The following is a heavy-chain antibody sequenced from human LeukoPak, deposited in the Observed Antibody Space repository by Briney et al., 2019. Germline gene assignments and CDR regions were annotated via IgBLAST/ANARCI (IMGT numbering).Heavy chain of an antibody. CDR3: ARDRRGGEEY. D-gene: IGHD3-16*01. Sequence: SLRLSCSASGFNFDYYAMHWVRPAPGQGREGVSVISWNSGRIGYRDALNGRFTISRENAKNSVYLQTNSLRDEDTVVYYCARDRRGGEEYWGQGTVVSVSS. CDR2: ISWNSGRI. J-gene: IGHJ4*02. CDR1: GFNFDYYA. V-gene: IGHV3-9*01.